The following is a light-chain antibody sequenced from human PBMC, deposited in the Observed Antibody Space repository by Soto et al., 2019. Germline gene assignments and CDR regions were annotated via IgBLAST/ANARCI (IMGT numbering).Light chain of an antibody. V-gene: IGKV3-20*01. CDR2: GAS. CDR1: RGVSNSF. J-gene: IGKJ1*01. CDR3: QHYGSSTGWT. Sequence: EIVLTQSPGTLSLSPGERATLSCRASRGVSNSFLAWYQQKPGQAPRLLIYGASGRATGIPDRFSGSGSGTDLTLSISRLEPEDFAVFYCQHYGSSTGWTFGQGTKVDIK.